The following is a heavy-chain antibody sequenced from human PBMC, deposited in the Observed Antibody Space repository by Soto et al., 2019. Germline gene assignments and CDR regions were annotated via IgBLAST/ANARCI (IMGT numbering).Heavy chain of an antibody. V-gene: IGHV3-30*18. CDR2: ISYDGSNK. D-gene: IGHD6-6*01. J-gene: IGHJ4*02. CDR1: GFILSDYG. CDR3: AKDHSSSFPSFDY. Sequence: GESLRLSCAASGFILSDYGMHWVRQAPDKGLEWVAVISYDGSNKYYADSVKGRFTISRDKSKNTLYLQMSSLRTDDTAMYYCAKDHSSSFPSFDYWGQGTLVTVSS.